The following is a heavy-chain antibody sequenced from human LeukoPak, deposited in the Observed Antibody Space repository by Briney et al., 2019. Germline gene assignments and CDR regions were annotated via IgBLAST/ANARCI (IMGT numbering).Heavy chain of an antibody. CDR3: ARESYCSGGSCYEEGAFDI. CDR1: GGSISSYY. V-gene: IGHV4-59*01. D-gene: IGHD2-15*01. J-gene: IGHJ3*02. CDR2: IYYSGST. Sequence: SETLSLTCTVSGGSISSYYWSWIRQPPGKGLEWIGYIYYSGSTNYNPSLKSRVTISVDTSKNQFPLKLSSVTAADTAVYYCARESYCSGGSCYEEGAFDIWGQGTMVTVSS.